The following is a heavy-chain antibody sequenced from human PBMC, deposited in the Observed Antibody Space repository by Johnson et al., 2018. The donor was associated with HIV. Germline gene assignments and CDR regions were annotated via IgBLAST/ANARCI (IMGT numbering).Heavy chain of an antibody. CDR2: IRYDGSSK. D-gene: IGHD3-22*01. J-gene: IGHJ3*02. Sequence: QVQLVEPGGGVVQPGGSLTLSCAASGFTFSTYGMHWVRQAPGKGLEWVTFIRYDGSSKYYADSVKGRFPISRDNSKNTVYLQMSRLRAEDTAVYHCARDQDWGYYDSTAFDIWGHGTLVTVSS. CDR1: GFTFSTYG. V-gene: IGHV3-30*02. CDR3: ARDQDWGYYDSTAFDI.